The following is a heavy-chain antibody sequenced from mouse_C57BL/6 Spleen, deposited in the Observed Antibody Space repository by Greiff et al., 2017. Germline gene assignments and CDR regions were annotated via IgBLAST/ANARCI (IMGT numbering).Heavy chain of an antibody. Sequence: EVQVVESGGGLVKPGGSLKLSCAASGFTFSSYAMSWVRQTPEKRLEWVATISDGGSYTYYPDNVKGRFTISRDNAKNNLYLQMSHLKSEDTAMYYCARDLDGAWFAYWGQGTLVTVSA. V-gene: IGHV5-4*01. CDR1: GFTFSSYA. CDR2: ISDGGSYT. J-gene: IGHJ3*01. CDR3: ARDLDGAWFAY.